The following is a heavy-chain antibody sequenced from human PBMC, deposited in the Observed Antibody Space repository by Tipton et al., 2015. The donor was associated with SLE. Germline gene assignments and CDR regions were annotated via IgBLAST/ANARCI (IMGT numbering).Heavy chain of an antibody. V-gene: IGHV4-38-2*01. D-gene: IGHD3-22*01. CDR1: GFSISSGYY. CDR2: IYQSGNT. J-gene: IGHJ4*02. Sequence: LRLSCDVSGFSISSGYYWGWIRQPPGKGLEWIGSIYQSGNTYHNPSLKIRISMSIDTFKNQVFLRLDSVTAADTAVYYCARRGNYYDSSYYFDYWGQGTLVTVSS. CDR3: ARRGNYYDSSYYFDY.